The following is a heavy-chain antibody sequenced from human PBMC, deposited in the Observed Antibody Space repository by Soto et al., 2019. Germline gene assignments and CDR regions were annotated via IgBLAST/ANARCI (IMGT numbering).Heavy chain of an antibody. J-gene: IGHJ6*03. Sequence: GGSLRLSCAASGFPFSSYAVSWVRQAPGKGLEWVSAISGSGGSTYYADSVKGRFTISRDNSKNTLYLQMNSLRAEDTAVYYCAKDRNDYSNYGGYYYYMDVWGKGTTVTVSS. D-gene: IGHD4-4*01. CDR2: ISGSGGST. CDR3: AKDRNDYSNYGGYYYYMDV. V-gene: IGHV3-23*01. CDR1: GFPFSSYA.